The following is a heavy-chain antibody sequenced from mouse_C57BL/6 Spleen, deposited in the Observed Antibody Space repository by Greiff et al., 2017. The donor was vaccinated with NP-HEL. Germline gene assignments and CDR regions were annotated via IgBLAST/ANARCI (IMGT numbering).Heavy chain of an antibody. CDR1: GFSLTSYG. J-gene: IGHJ3*01. V-gene: IGHV2-2*01. D-gene: IGHD1-1*01. Sequence: VKLMESGPGLVQPSQSLSITCTVSGFSLTSYGVHWVRQSPGKGLEWLGVIWSGGSTDYNAAFISRLSISKDNSKSQVFFKMNSLQADDTAIYYCARTHYYGSSLAWFAYWGQGTLVTVSA. CDR2: IWSGGST. CDR3: ARTHYYGSSLAWFAY.